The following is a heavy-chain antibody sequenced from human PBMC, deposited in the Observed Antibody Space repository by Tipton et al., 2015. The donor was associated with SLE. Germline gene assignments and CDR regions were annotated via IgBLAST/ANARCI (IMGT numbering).Heavy chain of an antibody. CDR3: ASDRSITVLGAYVNGVDV. Sequence: SLRLSCAASGFNVTNNYMTWVRLPPGEGLEWVSVIYSGGGTNYADSVKGRFTISRDNSKNTLYLQMNSLRPDDTAVYYCASDRSITVLGAYVNGVDVWGQGTTVTVSS. D-gene: IGHD3-16*01. V-gene: IGHV3-53*05. CDR2: IYSGGGT. CDR1: GFNVTNNY. J-gene: IGHJ6*02.